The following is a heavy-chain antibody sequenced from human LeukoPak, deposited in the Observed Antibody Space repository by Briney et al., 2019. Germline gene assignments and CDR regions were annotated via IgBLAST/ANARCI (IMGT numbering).Heavy chain of an antibody. CDR3: ASLRDSSGYREQKFDY. V-gene: IGHV4-39*01. Sequence: PSETLSLTCTVSGGSISSYYWGWIRQPPGRGLEWIGNISYSGSTYYNPSLKSRVTISVDTSKNQFSLKLSSVTAADTAVYVCASLRDSSGYREQKFDYWGQGTLVTVSS. J-gene: IGHJ4*02. CDR1: GGSISSYY. CDR2: ISYSGST. D-gene: IGHD3-22*01.